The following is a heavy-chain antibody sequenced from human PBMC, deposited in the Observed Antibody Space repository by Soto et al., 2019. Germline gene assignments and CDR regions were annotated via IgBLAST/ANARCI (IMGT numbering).Heavy chain of an antibody. Sequence: PGGSLRLSCAASGFTFSSYGMHWVRQAPGKGLEWVAVISYDGSNKYYADSVKGRFTISRDNSKNTLYLQMNSLRAEDTAVYYCAKGKDTAMSRLYYYYYGMDVWGQGTTVTVSS. CDR2: ISYDGSNK. D-gene: IGHD5-18*01. J-gene: IGHJ6*02. CDR1: GFTFSSYG. V-gene: IGHV3-30*18. CDR3: AKGKDTAMSRLYYYYYGMDV.